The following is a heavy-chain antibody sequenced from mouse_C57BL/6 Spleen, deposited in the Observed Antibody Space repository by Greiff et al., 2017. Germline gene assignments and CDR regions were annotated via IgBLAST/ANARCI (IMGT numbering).Heavy chain of an antibody. J-gene: IGHJ2*01. CDR1: GYTFTDYE. V-gene: IGHV1-15*01. D-gene: IGHD1-1*01. Sequence: LVESGAELVRPGASVTLSCKASGYTFTDYEMHWVKQTPVHGLEWIGAIDPETGGTAYNQKFKGKAILTADKSSSTAYMELRSLTSEDSAVYYCTRDYYGSSPHYFDYWGQGTTLTVSS. CDR2: IDPETGGT. CDR3: TRDYYGSSPHYFDY.